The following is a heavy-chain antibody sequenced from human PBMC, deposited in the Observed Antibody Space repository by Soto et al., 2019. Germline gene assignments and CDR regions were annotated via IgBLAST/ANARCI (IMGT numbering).Heavy chain of an antibody. J-gene: IGHJ6*02. D-gene: IGHD3-22*01. CDR1: GFTVSSYY. CDR2: IYSGGST. CDR3: ARVVSSAYYCHQLMDV. Sequence: EVQLVESGGGLIQPGGSLRLSCAASGFTVSSYYMSWVRQAPGKGLEWVSVIYSGGSTYYADSVKGRFTISRDNSKNTLYLQMNSLRAEDTAVYYCARVVSSAYYCHQLMDVWGQGTTVTVSS. V-gene: IGHV3-53*01.